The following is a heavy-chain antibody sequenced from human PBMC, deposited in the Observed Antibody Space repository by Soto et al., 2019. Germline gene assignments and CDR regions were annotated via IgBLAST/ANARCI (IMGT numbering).Heavy chain of an antibody. J-gene: IGHJ5*02. Sequence: ASVKVSCKASGYTFTSTYVTWVRQAPGRGLEWVGWISPDNGNTNYAQKFQGRVTLTTDTSTNTVYMELRSLSPDDTAVYYCARGGGAHYRFDPWGQGTLVTVSS. CDR3: ARGGGAHYRFDP. CDR2: ISPDNGNT. CDR1: GYTFTSTY. D-gene: IGHD1-26*01. V-gene: IGHV1-18*01.